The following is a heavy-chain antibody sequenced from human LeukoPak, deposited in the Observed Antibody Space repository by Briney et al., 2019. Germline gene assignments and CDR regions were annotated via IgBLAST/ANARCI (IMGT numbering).Heavy chain of an antibody. Sequence: PGGSLRLSCAASGFTFSSYGMHWVRQAPGKGLEWVAFIRYDGSNKYYADSVKGRFTISRDNSKNTLYLQMNRLSAEDTAVYYCANCGWAAYRYYYYMDVWGKGTTVTVSS. J-gene: IGHJ6*03. V-gene: IGHV3-30*02. CDR3: ANCGWAAYRYYYYMDV. CDR2: IRYDGSNK. D-gene: IGHD2-15*01. CDR1: GFTFSSYG.